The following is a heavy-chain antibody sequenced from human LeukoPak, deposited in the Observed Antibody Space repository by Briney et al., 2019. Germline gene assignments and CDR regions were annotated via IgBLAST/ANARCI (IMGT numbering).Heavy chain of an antibody. CDR3: ARGGDFWSGEYFDY. CDR1: GGSISSYY. D-gene: IGHD3-3*01. J-gene: IGHJ4*02. V-gene: IGHV4-59*01. CDR2: ICYSGST. Sequence: SEALSLTCTVSGGSISSYYWSWIRQPPGKGLEWIGYICYSGSTNYNPSLKSRVTISVDTSKNQFSLKLGSVTAADTAVYYCARGGDFWSGEYFDYWGQGTLVTVSS.